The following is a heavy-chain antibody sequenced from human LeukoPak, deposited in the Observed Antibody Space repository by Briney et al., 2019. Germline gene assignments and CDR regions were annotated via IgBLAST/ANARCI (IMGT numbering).Heavy chain of an antibody. CDR3: ARDPSGVPAAMAYFDY. J-gene: IGHJ4*02. CDR2: IYYSGST. V-gene: IGHV4-59*12. CDR1: GGSISSYY. D-gene: IGHD2-2*01. Sequence: SETLSLTCTVSGGSISSYYWSWIRQPPGKGLEWIGYIYYSGSTNYNPSLKSRVTISVDTSKNQFSLKLSSVTAADTAVYYCARDPSGVPAAMAYFDYWGQGTLVTVSS.